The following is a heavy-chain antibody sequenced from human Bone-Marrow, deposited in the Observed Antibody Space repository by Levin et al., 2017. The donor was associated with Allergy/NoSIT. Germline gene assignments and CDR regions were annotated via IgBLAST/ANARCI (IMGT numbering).Heavy chain of an antibody. Sequence: SETLSLTCAVYGESVSGYYWTWIRQPPGKKLEWIGDIHESGSTSYSPSLKSRLSMTSDTSERQFSLKLTSVTAADTAVYYCAIGWGSYPALHPWGPGTRVTVTS. V-gene: IGHV4-34*10. J-gene: IGHJ5*02. CDR3: AIGWGSYPALHP. D-gene: IGHD3-16*02. CDR1: GESVSGYY. CDR2: IHESGST.